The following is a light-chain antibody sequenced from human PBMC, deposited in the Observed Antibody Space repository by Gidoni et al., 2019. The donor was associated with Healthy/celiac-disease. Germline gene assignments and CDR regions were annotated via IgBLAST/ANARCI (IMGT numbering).Light chain of an antibody. CDR3: QQYNNWPPT. Sequence: EIVMPQSPATLSVSPGERATLSCRASQSVSSNLAWYQQKPGQAPRLLIYGASTRATGLPARFSGSGSGTEFTLTISSLQSEDFAVYYCQQYNNWPPTFGQGTRLEIK. CDR1: QSVSSN. J-gene: IGKJ5*01. CDR2: GAS. V-gene: IGKV3-15*01.